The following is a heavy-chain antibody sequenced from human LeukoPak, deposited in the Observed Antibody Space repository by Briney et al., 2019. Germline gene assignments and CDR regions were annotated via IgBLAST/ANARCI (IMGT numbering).Heavy chain of an antibody. CDR3: AKDDAWLQYGN. J-gene: IGHJ4*02. Sequence: GGSLRLSCAASGFTFSSHGMSWVREAPGKGVEWVSGISPNGVITYYADSVKGRFTISRDNSKGTVYLQMNSLRPEDTAVYYCAKDDAWLQYGNWGRGTLVTVSS. CDR1: GFTFSSHG. D-gene: IGHD5-24*01. V-gene: IGHV3-23*01. CDR2: ISPNGVIT.